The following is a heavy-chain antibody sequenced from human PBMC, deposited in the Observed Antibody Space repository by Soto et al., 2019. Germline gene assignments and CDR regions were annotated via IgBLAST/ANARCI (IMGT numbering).Heavy chain of an antibody. CDR3: AKARSRSGPRAFHYDMDX. V-gene: IGHV3-23*01. CDR1: GFTFSSCA. J-gene: IGHJ6*01. Sequence: GSLRLSCSASGFTFSSCAMSLVRQAPGKGLEAVSAISCSSGSTYYADSVEGRFTISRDNSKNTLYLQMNSLIAEDTAVYYCAKARSRSGPRAFHYDMDXWGQGTTVTASX. D-gene: IGHD6-13*01. CDR2: ISCSSGST.